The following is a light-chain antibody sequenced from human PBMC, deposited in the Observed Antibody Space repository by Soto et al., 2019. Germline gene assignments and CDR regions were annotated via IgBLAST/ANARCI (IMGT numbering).Light chain of an antibody. CDR1: QSVSSC. CDR3: QHSSSWPFT. CDR2: DAS. Sequence: EIVLTQSPATLSLSPGERATLSCRASQSVSSCLAWYQQKPGQAPRLLIYDASNRATGIPARFSGSGSGTDFTLTISSLEPEDFAVYYCQHSSSWPFTFGGGTKLEIK. J-gene: IGKJ4*01. V-gene: IGKV3-11*01.